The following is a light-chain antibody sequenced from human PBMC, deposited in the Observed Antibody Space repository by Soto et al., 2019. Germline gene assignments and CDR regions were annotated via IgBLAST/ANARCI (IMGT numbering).Light chain of an antibody. V-gene: IGKV3-11*01. CDR1: QSVNSY. Sequence: EIVLTQSPGTLSLSPGERATLSCRASQSVNSYLAWYQKKPGQAPRLLLYDASNRATGIPARFSGSGSGTDLTLTISSLEPEDFAVYYCQQRSNWRGVTFGQGTRLEIK. CDR2: DAS. J-gene: IGKJ5*01. CDR3: QQRSNWRGVT.